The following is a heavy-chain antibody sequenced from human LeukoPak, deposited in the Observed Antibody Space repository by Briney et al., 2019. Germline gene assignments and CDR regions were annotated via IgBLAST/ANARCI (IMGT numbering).Heavy chain of an antibody. CDR2: INPSGGST. J-gene: IGHJ5*02. D-gene: IGHD5-24*01. CDR1: GYTFTSYY. Sequence: ASVKVSCKASGYTFTSYYMHWVRQAPGQGLEWMGIINPSGGSTSYAQKFQGRVTMTTDTSTSTAYMERRSLRSDDTAVYYCARFVEMATSASDPWGQGTLVTVSS. CDR3: ARFVEMATSASDP. V-gene: IGHV1-46*01.